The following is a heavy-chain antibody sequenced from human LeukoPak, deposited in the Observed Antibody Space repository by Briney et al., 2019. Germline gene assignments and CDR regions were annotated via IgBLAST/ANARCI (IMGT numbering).Heavy chain of an antibody. V-gene: IGHV1-69*01. Sequence: GASVRVSCEASGGTFSSYAISWVRQAPGPGLEWVGGIIPMFGAANYAQKFQGRVTITADESTSTAYMELSSLRSEDTAVYYCARERTRKDYYDSSGYYWFDHWGQGTLVTVSS. CDR2: IIPMFGAA. CDR1: GGTFSSYA. D-gene: IGHD3-22*01. J-gene: IGHJ5*02. CDR3: ARERTRKDYYDSSGYYWFDH.